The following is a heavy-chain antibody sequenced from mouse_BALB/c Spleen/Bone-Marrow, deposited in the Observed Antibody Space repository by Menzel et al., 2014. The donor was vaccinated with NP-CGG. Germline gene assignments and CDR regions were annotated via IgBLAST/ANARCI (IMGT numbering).Heavy chain of an antibody. J-gene: IGHJ3*01. Sequence: VKLMESGPGLVAPSQSLSIPCAVSGFSLTSSGVHWVRQPPGKGLEWLGIIWAGGSTDYNSALMSRLSISKDNSKSQVFLKMNSLQTDDTAIYYCARGGDYGNSFAYWGQGTLVTVSP. CDR2: IWAGGST. V-gene: IGHV2-9*02. CDR1: GFSLTSSG. CDR3: ARGGDYGNSFAY. D-gene: IGHD2-1*01.